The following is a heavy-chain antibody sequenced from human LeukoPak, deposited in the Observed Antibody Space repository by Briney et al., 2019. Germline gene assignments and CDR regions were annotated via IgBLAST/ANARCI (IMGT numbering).Heavy chain of an antibody. J-gene: IGHJ3*02. V-gene: IGHV4-34*01. CDR3: AREGSAVWFGELFHAFDI. CDR2: INHSGST. D-gene: IGHD3-10*01. CDR1: GGSFNGYY. Sequence: SETLSLTCAVYGGSFNGYYWSWIRQPPGKGLEWIGEINHSGSTNYNPPLKSRVTLSVDTSKNQFSLKLSSVTAADTAVYYCAREGSAVWFGELFHAFDIWGQGTMVIVSS.